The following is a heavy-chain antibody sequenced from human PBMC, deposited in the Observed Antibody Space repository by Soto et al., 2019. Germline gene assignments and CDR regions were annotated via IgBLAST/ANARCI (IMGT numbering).Heavy chain of an antibody. V-gene: IGHV1-69*13. D-gene: IGHD6-6*01. J-gene: IGHJ6*02. CDR2: IIPIFGTA. CDR1: GGTFSSYA. Sequence: SVKVSCKASGGTFSSYAISWVRQAPGQGLEWMGGIIPIFGTANYAQKFQGRVTITADESTSTAYMELSSPRSEDTAVYYCARDHSGYSSSSGPYYYYYGMDVWGQGTTVTAP. CDR3: ARDHSGYSSSSGPYYYYYGMDV.